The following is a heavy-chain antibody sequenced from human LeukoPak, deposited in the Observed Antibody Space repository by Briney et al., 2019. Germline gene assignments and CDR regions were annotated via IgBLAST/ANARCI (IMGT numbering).Heavy chain of an antibody. CDR1: GGSISSYY. CDR2: IYYSGST. V-gene: IGHV4-59*01. Sequence: SETLSLTCTVSGGSISSYYWSWIRQPPEKGLEWIGYIYYSGSTNYNPSLKSRVTISVDTSKNQFSLELSSVTAADTAVYYCARGVHYYDSSGYFDYWGQGTLVTVSS. J-gene: IGHJ4*02. CDR3: ARGVHYYDSSGYFDY. D-gene: IGHD3-22*01.